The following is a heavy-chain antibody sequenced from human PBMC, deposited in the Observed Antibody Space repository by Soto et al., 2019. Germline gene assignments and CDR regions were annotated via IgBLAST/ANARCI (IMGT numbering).Heavy chain of an antibody. J-gene: IGHJ6*02. D-gene: IGHD2-2*02. Sequence: QVQLQQWGAGLLKPSETLSLTCAVYGGSFSGYYWSWIRQPPGKGLEWIGEINHSGSTNYNPSLKSRVTISVDTSTNQFSMKLSSVAAADTAVYYCARVPCSSASCYNGYYYYGMDVWGQGTTVTVSS. CDR1: GGSFSGYY. V-gene: IGHV4-34*01. CDR3: ARVPCSSASCYNGYYYYGMDV. CDR2: INHSGST.